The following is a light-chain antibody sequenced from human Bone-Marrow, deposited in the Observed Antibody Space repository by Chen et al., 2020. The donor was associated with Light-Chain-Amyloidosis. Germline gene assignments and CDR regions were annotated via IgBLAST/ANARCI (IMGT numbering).Light chain of an antibody. Sequence: EVVLTQSPATLSLSPGERATLSCRASQSLSTFLAWYQHKPGQAPRLLIYDASTRATGIPARFSCSGSGTDFTLTISSLEHEDFAVYYCQQRSIWPPITFGQGTRLEI. CDR3: QQRSIWPPIT. V-gene: IGKV3-11*01. CDR1: QSLSTF. J-gene: IGKJ5*01. CDR2: DAS.